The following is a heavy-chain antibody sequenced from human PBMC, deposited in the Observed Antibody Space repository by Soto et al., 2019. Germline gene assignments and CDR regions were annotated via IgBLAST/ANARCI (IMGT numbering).Heavy chain of an antibody. V-gene: IGHV3-30*18. Sequence: QVQLVESGGGGVQPGRSLILSCAASGFTFSSYGMHWVRQAPCKGLEWVAVISYDGRNKYYADSVKRRFTISRDNSRNTVLLQLSSLRAEDTAVYYCVKDGSSGWPYYYGMDVWGQGTTVTVSS. CDR1: GFTFSSYG. CDR2: ISYDGRNK. J-gene: IGHJ6*02. D-gene: IGHD6-19*01. CDR3: VKDGSSGWPYYYGMDV.